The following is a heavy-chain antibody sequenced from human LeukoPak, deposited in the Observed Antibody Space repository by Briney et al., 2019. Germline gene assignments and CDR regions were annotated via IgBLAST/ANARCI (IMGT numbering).Heavy chain of an antibody. CDR1: GGSISSGSYC. CDR2: IYTSGST. V-gene: IGHV4-61*02. D-gene: IGHD3-22*01. J-gene: IGHJ4*02. CDR3: ARGLFYYDSSGYSNYFDY. Sequence: PSETLSLTCTVSGGSISSGSYCWSWIRQPAGKGLEWIGRIYTSGSTNYNPSLKSRVTISVDTSKNQFSLKLSSVTAADTAVYYCARGLFYYDSSGYSNYFDYWGQGTLVTVSS.